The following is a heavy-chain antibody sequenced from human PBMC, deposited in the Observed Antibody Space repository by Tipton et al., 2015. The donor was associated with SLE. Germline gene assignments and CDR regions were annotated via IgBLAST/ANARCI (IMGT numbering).Heavy chain of an antibody. CDR2: IKQDGSEK. CDR3: ARDRGRDAFDI. J-gene: IGHJ3*02. CDR1: GFTFSSYG. Sequence: SLRLSCAASGFTFSSYGMHWVRQAPGKGLEWVANIKQDGSEKYYVDSVKGRFTISRDNAKNSLYLQMNSLRAEDTAVYYCARDRGRDAFDIWGQGTMVTVSS. V-gene: IGHV3-7*03. D-gene: IGHD3-10*01.